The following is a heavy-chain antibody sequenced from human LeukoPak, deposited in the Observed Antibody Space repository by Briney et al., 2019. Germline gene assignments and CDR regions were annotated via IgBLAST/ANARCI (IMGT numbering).Heavy chain of an antibody. CDR3: ARGGIVVVTAIIDY. Sequence: ASVKVSCKASGFTFTSNYLHWVRQAPGQGLEWMGIINPNSGGTSYAQKFQGRVTLTRDTSTSTVSMEQSSLRSEDTAIYYCARGGIVVVTAIIDYWGQGTLVTVSS. CDR1: GFTFTSNY. CDR2: INPNSGGT. J-gene: IGHJ4*02. V-gene: IGHV1-46*01. D-gene: IGHD2-21*02.